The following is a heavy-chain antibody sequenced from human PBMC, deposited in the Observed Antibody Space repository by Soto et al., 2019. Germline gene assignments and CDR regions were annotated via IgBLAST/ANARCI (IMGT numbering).Heavy chain of an antibody. CDR2: IYPGDSDT. V-gene: IGHV5-51*01. CDR1: GYSFTSYW. Sequence: PGESLKIPCKGSGYSFTSYWIGWVRQMPGKGLEWMGIIYPGDSDTRYSPSFQGQVTISADKSISTAYLQWSSLKASDTAMYYCARHTVRPDNNYYGMDVWGQGTTVTVSS. CDR3: ARHTVRPDNNYYGMDV. J-gene: IGHJ6*02. D-gene: IGHD6-6*01.